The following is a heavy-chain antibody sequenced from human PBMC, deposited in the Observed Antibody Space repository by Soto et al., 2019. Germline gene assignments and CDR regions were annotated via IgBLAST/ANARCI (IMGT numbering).Heavy chain of an antibody. CDR3: ARDDSSSRSFDY. CDR2: IIPGSGDT. Sequence: ALVKVSCKASGYTFRIYAMHWVRQAPGHSLQWMGWIIPGSGDTKYSQRFQGRVTFTWDTSASTAYMEMSSLRSEDTADYFCARDDSSSRSFDYWGQGTRVTVSS. J-gene: IGHJ4*02. D-gene: IGHD6-6*01. V-gene: IGHV1-3*01. CDR1: GYTFRIYA.